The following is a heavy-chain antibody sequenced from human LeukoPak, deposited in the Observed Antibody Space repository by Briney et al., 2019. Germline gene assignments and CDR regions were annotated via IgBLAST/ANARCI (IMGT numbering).Heavy chain of an antibody. Sequence: GGSLRLSCAASGFTFSSYEMHWVRQAPGKGLEWVSYISSSGSTIYYADSVKGRFTTSRDNAKNSLYLQMNSLRAEDTAVYYCARDERHCSSTSCYQNAFDIWGQGTMVTVSS. CDR2: ISSSGSTI. J-gene: IGHJ3*02. CDR1: GFTFSSYE. V-gene: IGHV3-48*03. CDR3: ARDERHCSSTSCYQNAFDI. D-gene: IGHD2-2*01.